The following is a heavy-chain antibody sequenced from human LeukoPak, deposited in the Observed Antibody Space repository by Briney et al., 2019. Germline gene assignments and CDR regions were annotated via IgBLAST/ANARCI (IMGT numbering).Heavy chain of an antibody. V-gene: IGHV4-39*01. J-gene: IGHJ4*02. CDR1: GGSISSYY. D-gene: IGHD3-22*01. CDR2: IHYSGST. CDR3: ARIISSGYYPFDY. Sequence: PSETLSLTCTVSGGSISSYYWGWIRQPPGKGLEWIGSIHYSGSTYYNPSLKSRVTISVDTSKNQFSLKLSSVTAADTAVYYCARIISSGYYPFDYWGQGTLVTVSS.